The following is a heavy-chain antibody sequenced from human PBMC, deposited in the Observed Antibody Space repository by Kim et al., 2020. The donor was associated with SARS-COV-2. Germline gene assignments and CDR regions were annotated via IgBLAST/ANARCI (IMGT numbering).Heavy chain of an antibody. CDR3: ASSLGNGGNSNF. Sequence: SVKVSCKASEGTFSSYAISWVRQAPGQGLEWMGGIIPIFGTANYAQKFQGRVTITADESTSTAYMELSSLRSEDTAVYYCASSLGNGGNSNFWGQGTLVTVSS. V-gene: IGHV1-69*13. D-gene: IGHD2-21*02. CDR1: EGTFSSYA. CDR2: IIPIFGTA. J-gene: IGHJ4*02.